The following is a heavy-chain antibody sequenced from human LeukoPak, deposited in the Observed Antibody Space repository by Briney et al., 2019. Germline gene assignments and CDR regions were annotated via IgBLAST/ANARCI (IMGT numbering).Heavy chain of an antibody. CDR2: IRYDGSNK. CDR3: AKAQWLVHRYFDY. CDR1: GFTFSSYG. D-gene: IGHD6-19*01. J-gene: IGHJ4*02. V-gene: IGHV3-30*02. Sequence: GGSLRLSCAASGFTFSSYGMHWVRQAPGKGLEWVAFIRYDGSNKYYADSVKGRFTISRDNSKNTLYLQMNSLRAEDTAVYYCAKAQWLVHRYFDYWGQGTLVTVSS.